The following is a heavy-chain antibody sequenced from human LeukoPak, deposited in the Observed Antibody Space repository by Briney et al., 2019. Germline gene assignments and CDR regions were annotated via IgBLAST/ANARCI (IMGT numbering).Heavy chain of an antibody. J-gene: IGHJ4*02. CDR2: TNPSTGGT. CDR1: GYTFTGSY. Sequence: GASVTVSCKPSGYTFTGSYLHWVRQVPGQGLEWMGWTNPSTGGTKSAQQFEGRVTMTRDTSNTTGYLELRSLRLDDTATYYCARGGAFCSITTCHEFDHWGQGTLVIVSS. CDR3: ARGGAFCSITTCHEFDH. D-gene: IGHD2-2*01. V-gene: IGHV1-2*02.